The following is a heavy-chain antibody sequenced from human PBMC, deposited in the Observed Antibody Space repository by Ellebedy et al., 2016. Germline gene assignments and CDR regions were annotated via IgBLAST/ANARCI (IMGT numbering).Heavy chain of an antibody. CDR2: ISGSGAYT. CDR3: AREVKLLYYYGMDV. D-gene: IGHD1-26*01. Sequence: GGSLRLXXAASGFTFSGYAMSWVRQAPGKGLEWVSSISGSGAYTYYADSVKGRFTISRDNSKNTLYLQMNSLRAEDTAVYYCAREVKLLYYYGMDVWGQGTTVTVSS. CDR1: GFTFSGYA. J-gene: IGHJ6*02. V-gene: IGHV3-23*01.